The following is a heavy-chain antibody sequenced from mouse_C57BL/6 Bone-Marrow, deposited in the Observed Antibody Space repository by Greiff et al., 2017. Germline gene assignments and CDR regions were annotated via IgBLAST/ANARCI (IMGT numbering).Heavy chain of an antibody. J-gene: IGHJ1*03. D-gene: IGHD2-3*01. CDR1: GYAFSSYW. CDR2: IYPGDGDT. V-gene: IGHV1-80*01. Sequence: QVQLQQSGAELVKPGASVKISCKASGYAFSSYWMNWVKQRPGKGLEWIGQIYPGDGDTNYNRKFKGKATLTADKSSSTTYMQLSSLTSEDSAVYFCAGSGGNSGYFPVWGTGTTVTVSS. CDR3: AGSGGNSGYFPV.